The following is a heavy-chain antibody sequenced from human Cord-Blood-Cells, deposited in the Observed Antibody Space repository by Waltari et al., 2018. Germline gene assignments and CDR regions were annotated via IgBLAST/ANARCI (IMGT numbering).Heavy chain of an antibody. CDR1: AGPTSSSSSY. CDR2: IYYSGST. J-gene: IGHJ4*02. CDR3: ARTTGEGDY. D-gene: IGHD7-27*01. V-gene: IGHV4-39*01. Sequence: QLQLQESGPGLVKPSATLSRTCTGSAGPTSSSSSYWGWIRQPPGKGLEWIGSIYYSGSTYYNPSLKSRVTISVDTSKNQFSLKLSSVTAADTAVYYCARTTGEGDYWGQGTLVTVSS.